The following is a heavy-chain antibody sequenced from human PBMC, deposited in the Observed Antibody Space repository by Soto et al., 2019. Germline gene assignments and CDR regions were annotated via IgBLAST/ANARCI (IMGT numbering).Heavy chain of an antibody. D-gene: IGHD3-22*01. J-gene: IGHJ4*02. V-gene: IGHV4-59*01. Sequence: SETLSLTCAVYGGSFSGYYWSWIRQPPGKGLEWIGYIYYSGSTNYNPSLKSRVTISVDTSKNQFSLKLSSVTAADTAVYYCARAWYYYDSSGYPFDYWGQGTLVTVSS. CDR3: ARAWYYYDSSGYPFDY. CDR1: GGSFSGYY. CDR2: IYYSGST.